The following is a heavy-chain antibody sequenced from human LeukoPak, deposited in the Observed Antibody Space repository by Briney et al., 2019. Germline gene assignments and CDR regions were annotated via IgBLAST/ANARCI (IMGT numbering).Heavy chain of an antibody. D-gene: IGHD3-9*01. J-gene: IGHJ5*02. CDR2: INPNSGGT. CDR3: ARDRLGGTNWFDP. Sequence: ASVKVSCKASGYTFTGYYMHWVRQAPRQGLEWMGWINPNSGGTNYAQKFQGRVAMTRDTSITTVYTELNRLRSDDTAVYYCARDRLGGTNWFDPWGQGTLVTVSS. V-gene: IGHV1-2*02. CDR1: GYTFTGYY.